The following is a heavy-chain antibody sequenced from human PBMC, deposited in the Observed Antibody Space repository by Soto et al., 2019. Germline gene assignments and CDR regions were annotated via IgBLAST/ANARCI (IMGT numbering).Heavy chain of an antibody. Sequence: EVQLLESGGGLVQPGGSLRLSCAASGFTFSSYAMSWVRQAPGKGLEWVSAISVSGGSTYYAASVKGRFTIARDNSKNTLYLQMNSLRAEDTAVDYWAKDDHPGCSSTSCAAVGYYYYGMDVWGQGTTVTVSS. J-gene: IGHJ6*02. CDR2: ISVSGGST. D-gene: IGHD2-2*01. V-gene: IGHV3-23*01. CDR3: AKDDHPGCSSTSCAAVGYYYYGMDV. CDR1: GFTFSSYA.